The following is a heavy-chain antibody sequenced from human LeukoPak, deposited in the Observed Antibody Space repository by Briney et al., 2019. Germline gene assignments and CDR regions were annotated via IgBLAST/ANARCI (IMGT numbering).Heavy chain of an antibody. CDR1: VRSIRVSNW. Sequence: PSGTLSLPYAVSVRSIRVSNWWGWARQPPGKGLEWIGEIYHSGSTNYNPSLKSRVTISVDKSKNQFSLKLSSVTAADTAVYYCARGRRLVAATLRCFDPWGQGTLVTVSS. V-gene: IGHV4-4*02. CDR3: ARGRRLVAATLRCFDP. D-gene: IGHD2-15*01. CDR2: IYHSGST. J-gene: IGHJ5*02.